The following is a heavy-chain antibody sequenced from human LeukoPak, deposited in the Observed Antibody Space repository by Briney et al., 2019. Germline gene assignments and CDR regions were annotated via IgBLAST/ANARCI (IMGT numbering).Heavy chain of an antibody. Sequence: PGGSLKLSCAASGFTFSSYGMHWVRQAPGKGLEWVAVISYDGSNKYYADSVKGRFTISRGNSKNTLYLQMNSLRAEDTAVYYCAKDRRDGYNYDYWGQGTLVTVSS. CDR2: ISYDGSNK. CDR3: AKDRRDGYNYDY. V-gene: IGHV3-30*18. J-gene: IGHJ4*02. CDR1: GFTFSSYG. D-gene: IGHD5-24*01.